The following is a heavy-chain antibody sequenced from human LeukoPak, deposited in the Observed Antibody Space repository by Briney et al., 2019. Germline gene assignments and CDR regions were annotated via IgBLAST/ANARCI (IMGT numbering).Heavy chain of an antibody. Sequence: SETLSLTCTVSGASINSGVYYWSWIRQYPGKGLEWIGYIYDSGSTYYNPSLKSRVTISGDTSKNQFSLKLSSVTAADTAVYYCARASDYVWGSYPLGAFDIWGQGTMVTVSS. CDR1: GASINSGVYY. D-gene: IGHD3-16*02. V-gene: IGHV4-31*03. CDR2: IYDSGST. CDR3: ARASDYVWGSYPLGAFDI. J-gene: IGHJ3*02.